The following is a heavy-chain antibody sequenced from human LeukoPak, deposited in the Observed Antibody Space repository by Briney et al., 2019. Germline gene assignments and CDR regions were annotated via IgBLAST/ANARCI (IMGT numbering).Heavy chain of an antibody. CDR2: IRSKANSYAT. D-gene: IGHD6-19*01. J-gene: IGHJ6*02. CDR3: TFTKEGWEQWLVRGDYYYGMDV. Sequence: GGSLRLSCAASGFTFSGSAMHWVRQASGKGLEWVGRIRSKANSYATAYAASVKGRFTISRDDSKNTAYLQMNSLKTEDTAVYYCTFTKEGWEQWLVRGDYYYGMDVWGQGTTVAVSS. V-gene: IGHV3-73*01. CDR1: GFTFSGSA.